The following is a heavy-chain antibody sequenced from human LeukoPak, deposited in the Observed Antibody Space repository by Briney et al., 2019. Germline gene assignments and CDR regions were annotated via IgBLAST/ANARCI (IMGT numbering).Heavy chain of an antibody. D-gene: IGHD3-22*01. V-gene: IGHV5-51*01. CDR2: IYPGDSDT. J-gene: IGHJ4*02. Sequence: RGESLKISCKGSGYSFTSYWIGWVRQMPGKGLEWMGIIYPGDSDTRYSPSFQGQVTISADKSIGTAYLQWSSLRASDTAMYYCARHARYYYDSAADYWGQGTLVTVSS. CDR1: GYSFTSYW. CDR3: ARHARYYYDSAADY.